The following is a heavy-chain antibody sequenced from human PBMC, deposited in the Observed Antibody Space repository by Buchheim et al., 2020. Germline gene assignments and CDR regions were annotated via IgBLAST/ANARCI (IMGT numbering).Heavy chain of an antibody. D-gene: IGHD3-3*02. CDR2: INSDGSST. J-gene: IGHJ6*02. Sequence: EVQLVESGGGLVQPGGSLRLSCAASGFTFSTYWMLWVRQAPGKGLVWVSRINSDGSSTTYADSVEGRFTISRDNAKTTLYLQMDSLRAEDTAVYYCSRGISWHYSMDVWGQGTT. CDR3: SRGISWHYSMDV. CDR1: GFTFSTYW. V-gene: IGHV3-74*01.